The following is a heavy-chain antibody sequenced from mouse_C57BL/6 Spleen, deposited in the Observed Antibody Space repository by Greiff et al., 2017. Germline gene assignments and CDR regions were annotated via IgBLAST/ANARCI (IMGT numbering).Heavy chain of an antibody. D-gene: IGHD1-1*01. CDR3: ARITTVVAEDWYFDV. Sequence: QVQLQQPGVELVKPGASVKMSCKASGYTFTSYWITWVKQRPGQGLEWIGDIYPGSGSTNYNEKFKSKATLTVDTSSSTAYMQLSSLTSEDSAVYYCARITTVVAEDWYFDVWGTGTTVTVSS. V-gene: IGHV1-55*01. J-gene: IGHJ1*03. CDR2: IYPGSGST. CDR1: GYTFTSYW.